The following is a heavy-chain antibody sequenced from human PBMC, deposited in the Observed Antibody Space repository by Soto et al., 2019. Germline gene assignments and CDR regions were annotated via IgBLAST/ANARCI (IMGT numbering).Heavy chain of an antibody. D-gene: IGHD2-21*02. Sequence: GGSLRLSCAASGFIFSGYAMHWVRQAPGKGLEWVAVILYDGKKEYYADSAKGRFTISRDNSKNAMYLQMNSLRPEDTAVYYCARDGCGGDCYHDYWGQGTLVTVSS. J-gene: IGHJ4*02. V-gene: IGHV3-30*04. CDR3: ARDGCGGDCYHDY. CDR2: ILYDGKKE. CDR1: GFIFSGYA.